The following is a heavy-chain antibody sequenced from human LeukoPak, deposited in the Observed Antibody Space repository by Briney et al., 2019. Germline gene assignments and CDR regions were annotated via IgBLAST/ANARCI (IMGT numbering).Heavy chain of an antibody. D-gene: IGHD6-19*01. V-gene: IGHV3-23*01. CDR2: ISNNGGYT. CDR3: AKGPASSGWFDP. CDR1: GFTFSSSA. Sequence: PGGSLRLSCAASGFTFSSSAMSWVRQAPGKGLEWVSAISNNGGYTYYADSVQGRFTISRDNSKNTLYLQMNSLRAEDTAVYYCAKGPASSGWFDPWGQGTLVAVSS. J-gene: IGHJ5*02.